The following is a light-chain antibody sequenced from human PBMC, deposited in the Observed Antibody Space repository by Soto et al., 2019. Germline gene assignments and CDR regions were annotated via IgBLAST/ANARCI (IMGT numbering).Light chain of an antibody. J-gene: IGKJ4*01. CDR3: QQRSNWPLT. CDR2: DAS. CDR1: QSVSSC. V-gene: IGKV3-11*01. Sequence: EIVLTQSPATLSLSPGERATLSCRASQSVSSCLAWYQQKPGQAPRLLIYDASNRATGIPARFSGGGSGTDFTLTISSLEPEDFAVYYCQQRSNWPLTFGGGTKVDIK.